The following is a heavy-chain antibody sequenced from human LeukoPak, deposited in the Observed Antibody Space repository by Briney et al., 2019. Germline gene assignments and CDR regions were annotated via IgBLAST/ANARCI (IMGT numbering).Heavy chain of an antibody. Sequence: PSETLSLTCTVSGDSISTTNSYRGWIRQPPGKGLEWIGSLYYSGSSYYNPSLKSRVTISADTSKNQFSLQLRSVTAADTAVYYCTRVRQGSQSDYWGQGTLVTVSS. CDR1: GDSISTTNSY. CDR2: LYYSGSS. CDR3: TRVRQGSQSDY. V-gene: IGHV4-39*07. J-gene: IGHJ4*02.